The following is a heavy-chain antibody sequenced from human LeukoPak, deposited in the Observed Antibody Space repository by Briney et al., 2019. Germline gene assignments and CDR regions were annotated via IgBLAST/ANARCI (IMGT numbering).Heavy chain of an antibody. V-gene: IGHV4-59*01. CDR2: IYYSGGT. J-gene: IGHJ4*02. D-gene: IGHD3-10*01. CDR1: GGSISSYY. CDR3: ARFSYYGSGSYFDY. Sequence: SESLSLTCTVSGGSISSYYWSWIRQPPGKGLEWIGYIYYSGGTNYNPSLKSRVTISVDTSKNQFSLKLSSVTAADTAVYYCARFSYYGSGSYFDYWGQGTLVTVSS.